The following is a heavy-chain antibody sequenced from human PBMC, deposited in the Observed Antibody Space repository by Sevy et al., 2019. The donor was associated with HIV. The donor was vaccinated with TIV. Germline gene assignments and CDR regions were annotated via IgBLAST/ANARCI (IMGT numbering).Heavy chain of an antibody. J-gene: IGHJ4*02. D-gene: IGHD3-10*01. CDR3: ATDRQYYGSGSIFDY. CDR1: GYTFTSYG. CDR2: IITYNGNT. V-gene: IGHV1-18*04. Sequence: ASVKVSFKASGYTFTSYGLNWVRQAPGQGLEWMGYIITYNGNTNYAQKLQGRVTLTTDTSTRTAYMELRSLRSDDTAVYYCATDRQYYGSGSIFDYWGQGTLVTVSS.